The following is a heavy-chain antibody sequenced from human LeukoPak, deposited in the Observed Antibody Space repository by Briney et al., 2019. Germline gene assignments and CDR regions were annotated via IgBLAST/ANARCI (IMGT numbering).Heavy chain of an antibody. V-gene: IGHV4-34*01. CDR2: INHSGST. CDR1: GGSFSGYY. CDR3: ARGRKGTVTTRPKEFDY. J-gene: IGHJ4*02. Sequence: PSETLSLTCAVYGGSFSGYYWSWIRQPPGKGLEWIGEINHSGSTNYNPSLKSRVTISVDTSKNQFSLKLSSVTAADTAVYYCARGRKGTVTTRPKEFDYWGQGTLVTVSS. D-gene: IGHD4-11*01.